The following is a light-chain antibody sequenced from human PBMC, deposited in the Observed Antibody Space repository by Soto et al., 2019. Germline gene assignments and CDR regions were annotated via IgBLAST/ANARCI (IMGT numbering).Light chain of an antibody. J-gene: IGKJ1*01. V-gene: IGKV3-11*01. CDR3: HHYET. CDR2: DAS. CDR1: QSVKNY. Sequence: EIVMTQSPATLSVSPGGRATLSCRASQSVKNYLFWYQQKPGLAPRLLIYDASNRATGIPARFSGSGSGTDFTLTISRLGPEDFAVYYCHHYETFGQGTKVDIK.